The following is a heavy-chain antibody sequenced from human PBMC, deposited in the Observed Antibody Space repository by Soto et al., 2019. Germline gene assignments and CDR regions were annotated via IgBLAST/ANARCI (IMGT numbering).Heavy chain of an antibody. Sequence: PGGSLRLSCAASGFTFSSYAMSWVRQAPGKGLEWVSAISGSGGSTYYADSVKGRFTISRDNSKNTLYLQMNSLRAEDTAVYYCRIAALWVPSGPLDYWGQGTLVTVSS. CDR2: ISGSGGST. CDR1: GFTFSSYA. V-gene: IGHV3-23*01. D-gene: IGHD6-6*01. J-gene: IGHJ4*02. CDR3: RIAALWVPSGPLDY.